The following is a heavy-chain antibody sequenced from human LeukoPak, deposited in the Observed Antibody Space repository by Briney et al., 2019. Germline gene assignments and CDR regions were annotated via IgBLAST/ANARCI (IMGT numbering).Heavy chain of an antibody. J-gene: IGHJ5*02. CDR3: ARDHYYGSGSPLNWFDP. CDR2: TFYSGST. D-gene: IGHD3-10*01. CDR1: GGSISNYY. V-gene: IGHV4-59*12. Sequence: SETLSLTCTVSGGSISNYYWSWIRQPPGKGLEWIGYTFYSGSTNYNPSLKSRVAISVDTSKNQFSLELSSVTAADTAVYYCARDHYYGSGSPLNWFDPWGQGTLVTVSS.